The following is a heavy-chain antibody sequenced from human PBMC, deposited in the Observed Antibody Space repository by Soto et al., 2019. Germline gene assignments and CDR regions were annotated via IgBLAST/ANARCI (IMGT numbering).Heavy chain of an antibody. J-gene: IGHJ3*02. V-gene: IGHV1-18*01. CDR3: ARVRGLTGVSAFDI. CDR1: GYTFTSYG. Sequence: ASVKVSCKASGYTFTSYGISWVRQAPGQGLEWMGWISAYNGNTNYAQKLQGRVTMTTDTSTSTAYMELRSLRSDDTAVYYCARVRGLTGVSAFDIWGQGTMVTVSS. CDR2: ISAYNGNT. D-gene: IGHD7-27*01.